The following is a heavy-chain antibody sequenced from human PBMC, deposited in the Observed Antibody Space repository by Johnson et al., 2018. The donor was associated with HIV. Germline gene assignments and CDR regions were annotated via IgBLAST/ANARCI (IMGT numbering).Heavy chain of an antibody. CDR3: SKGLKLGSGDDAFDI. J-gene: IGHJ3*02. D-gene: IGHD7-27*01. CDR2: ISNDGSNE. Sequence: QVQLVESGGGVVQPGRSLRLSCAASGFTFSSYAMHWVRQAPGKGLEWVAVISNDGSNEYYADSVKGRFTISRDNSKNSLYLQMNSLRPEDTGLYYCSKGLKLGSGDDAFDIWGQGTMVTVSS. CDR1: GFTFSSYA. V-gene: IGHV3-30*04.